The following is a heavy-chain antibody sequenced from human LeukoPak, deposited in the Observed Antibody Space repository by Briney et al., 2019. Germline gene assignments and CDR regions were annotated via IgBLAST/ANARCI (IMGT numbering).Heavy chain of an antibody. V-gene: IGHV1-8*03. D-gene: IGHD5-18*01. Sequence: ASVTLSCTASGYTFTTYEIYWVRQAPGHGLEWVGWMSPNSGNTVYAQKFQGRVTITRNIFISTVYLELRSLRSEDTAVYYCARGSAGRYSYGYVSITKFDYWGQGTLVTVSS. J-gene: IGHJ4*02. CDR1: GYTFTTYE. CDR2: MSPNSGNT. CDR3: ARGSAGRYSYGYVSITKFDY.